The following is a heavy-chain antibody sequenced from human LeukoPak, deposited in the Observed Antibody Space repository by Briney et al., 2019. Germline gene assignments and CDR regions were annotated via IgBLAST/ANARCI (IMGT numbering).Heavy chain of an antibody. CDR2: IYPGDSDT. J-gene: IGHJ4*02. CDR1: GYTFTSYW. CDR3: ARHVRSNEDSSEPYFDY. V-gene: IGHV5-51*01. D-gene: IGHD6-19*01. Sequence: GESLKLSCTGSGYTFTSYWIGWAPQMPGKGLEWMGIIYPGDSDTIYSPSFQGQVTISADKSISTAYLQWSSLKASDTAMYYCARHVRSNEDSSEPYFDYWGQGTLVTVPS.